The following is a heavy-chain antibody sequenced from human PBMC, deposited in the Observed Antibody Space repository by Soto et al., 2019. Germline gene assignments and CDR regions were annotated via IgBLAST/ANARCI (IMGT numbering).Heavy chain of an antibody. Sequence: GGSLRLSCAASGFIFSDYYMSWIRQAPGKGLEWLAYISRDGNAIFYADSVIGRFTVSRDNAKSSLFLQMDDLRAEDTAMFFCARGAEMSSLTKWFDPWGQGTLVTVSS. CDR1: GFIFSDYY. CDR2: ISRDGNAI. J-gene: IGHJ5*02. V-gene: IGHV3-11*01. D-gene: IGHD1-1*01. CDR3: ARGAEMSSLTKWFDP.